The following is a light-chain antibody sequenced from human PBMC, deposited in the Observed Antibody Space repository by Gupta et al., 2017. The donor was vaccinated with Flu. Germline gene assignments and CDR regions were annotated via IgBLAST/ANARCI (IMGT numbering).Light chain of an antibody. CDR1: QGIRKD. Sequence: PFSLSASVGDRVTITCRASQGIRKDLGWYQQKPGKAPKRLIYVASSLQSGVPSRFRGSGSGTEFTLTISSLQPEDFATYYCLQHNSYPRTFGQGTKVEIK. CDR3: LQHNSYPRT. V-gene: IGKV1-17*01. CDR2: VAS. J-gene: IGKJ1*01.